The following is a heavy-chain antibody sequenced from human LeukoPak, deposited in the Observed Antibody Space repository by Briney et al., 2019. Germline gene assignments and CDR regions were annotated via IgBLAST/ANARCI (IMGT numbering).Heavy chain of an antibody. J-gene: IGHJ4*02. CDR3: ARGGLHLGELSFVPGKFLDY. CDR1: GYIFTNYA. D-gene: IGHD3-16*02. Sequence: VASVKVSCKPSGYIFTNYAISWVRQAPGQGLEWMGGIIPIFATTNYAQKFQGRVTITADKSTSTAYMELSRLRSEDTAVYYCARGGLHLGELSFVPGKFLDYWGQGTLVTVSS. V-gene: IGHV1-69*06. CDR2: IIPIFATT.